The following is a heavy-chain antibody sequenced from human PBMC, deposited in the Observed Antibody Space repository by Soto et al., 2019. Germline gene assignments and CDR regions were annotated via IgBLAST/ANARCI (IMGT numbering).Heavy chain of an antibody. V-gene: IGHV4-31*03. J-gene: IGHJ4*02. CDR2: IYYSGST. D-gene: IGHD4-17*01. CDR3: ARIPYGGKVPFAY. Sequence: QVQLQESGPGLVKPSQTLSLTCTVSGGSISSGGYYWSWIRQHPGKGLEWIGYIYYSGSTYYNPSRKSRVTRSRDTYKNQFSLKLSSVTAADTAVYYWARIPYGGKVPFAYWGQGPLVTVSS. CDR1: GGSISSGGYY.